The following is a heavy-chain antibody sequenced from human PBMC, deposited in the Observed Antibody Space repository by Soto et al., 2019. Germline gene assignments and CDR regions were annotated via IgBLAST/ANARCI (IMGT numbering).Heavy chain of an antibody. V-gene: IGHV1-69*04. CDR1: GGTFSSYT. CDR2: IIPILGIA. CDR3: AREDYVWGSYRPPLDY. Sequence: GASVKVSCKASGGTFSSYTISWVRQAPGQGLEWMGRIIPILGIANYAQKFQGRVTITADKSTSTAYMELSSLRSEDTAVYYCAREDYVWGSYRPPLDYWGQGTQVTVSS. D-gene: IGHD3-16*02. J-gene: IGHJ4*02.